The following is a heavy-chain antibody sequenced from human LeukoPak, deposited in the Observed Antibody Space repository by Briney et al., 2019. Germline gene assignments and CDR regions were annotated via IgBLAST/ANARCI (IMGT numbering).Heavy chain of an antibody. CDR2: INHSGST. Sequence: SETLSLTCAVYGGSFSGYYWSWIRQPPGKGLGWIGEINHSGSTNYNPSLKSRVTISVDTSKNQFSLKLSSVTAADTAVYYCGGGGAIAAAGVDYWGHGTLVTVSS. CDR1: GGSFSGYY. J-gene: IGHJ4*01. CDR3: GGGGAIAAAGVDY. D-gene: IGHD6-13*01. V-gene: IGHV4-34*01.